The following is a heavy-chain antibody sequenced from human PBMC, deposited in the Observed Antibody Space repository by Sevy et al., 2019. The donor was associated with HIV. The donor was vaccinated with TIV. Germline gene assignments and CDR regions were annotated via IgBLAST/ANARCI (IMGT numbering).Heavy chain of an antibody. CDR2: ISGSGGST. V-gene: IGHV3-23*01. CDR3: AKARGAYYGNY. Sequence: GGSLRLSCAASGFTFSSYAMCWVRQAPGKGLEWVSAISGSGGSTYYADSVKGRFTISRDNSKNTLYLQMNSLRAEDTAVYYCAKARGAYYGNYWGQGTLVTVSS. D-gene: IGHD3-22*01. CDR1: GFTFSSYA. J-gene: IGHJ4*02.